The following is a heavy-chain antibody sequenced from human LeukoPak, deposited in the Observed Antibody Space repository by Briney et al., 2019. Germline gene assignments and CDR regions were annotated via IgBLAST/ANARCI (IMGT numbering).Heavy chain of an antibody. CDR2: ISGSGGST. J-gene: IGHJ4*02. CDR3: AKDHYDILTGHYPPKN. Sequence: GGSLRLSCAASGFTFRSYAMSWVRQAPGEGMEWVSGISGSGGSTFYADSVKGRFTISRDNSKNTLYLQVNSLRAEDTAVYYCAKDHYDILTGHYPPKNWGQGTPVTVSS. V-gene: IGHV3-23*01. CDR1: GFTFRSYA. D-gene: IGHD3-9*01.